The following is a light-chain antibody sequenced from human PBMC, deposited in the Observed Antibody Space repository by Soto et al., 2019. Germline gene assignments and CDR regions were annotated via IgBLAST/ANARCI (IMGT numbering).Light chain of an antibody. J-gene: IGKJ4*01. CDR1: QIVYRD. CDR2: DIS. V-gene: IGKV3-11*01. Sequence: EIVLTQSPATLSLSPGERATLSCRASQIVYRDLAWYQQKPGQAPRLLIYDISSRATGTPVRFSGSGSETDFTLTISSLEPEDIAIYFCQQRSAWPLTFGGGSKVEI. CDR3: QQRSAWPLT.